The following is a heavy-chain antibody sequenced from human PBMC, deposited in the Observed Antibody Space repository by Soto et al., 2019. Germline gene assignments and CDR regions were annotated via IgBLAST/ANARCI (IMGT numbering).Heavy chain of an antibody. CDR3: ARDYYKYYDSSGYYRSPAY. V-gene: IGHV3-30*03. D-gene: IGHD3-22*01. CDR2: TSYDGSNK. J-gene: IGHJ4*02. Sequence: PGGSLRLSCAASGFTFNSYGIHWVRQAPGKGLEWVAVTSYDGSNKDYADSVKGRFTISRDNSRNTLFLQMNSLRAEDTAVYYCARDYYKYYDSSGYYRSPAYWGQGTLVTVSS. CDR1: GFTFNSYG.